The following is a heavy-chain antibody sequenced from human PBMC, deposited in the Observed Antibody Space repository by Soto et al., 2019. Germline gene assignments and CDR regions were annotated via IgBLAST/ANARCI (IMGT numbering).Heavy chain of an antibody. CDR1: GYTFTGYY. Sequence: GASVKVSCKASGYTFTGYYMHWVRQAPGQRLEWMGWINPNSGGTNYAQKFQGWVTVTRDTSISTAYMELSRLRSDDTAVYYCARDLGHYYDSSGYHNWFDPWGQGTLVTVSS. J-gene: IGHJ5*02. D-gene: IGHD3-22*01. V-gene: IGHV1-2*04. CDR3: ARDLGHYYDSSGYHNWFDP. CDR2: INPNSGGT.